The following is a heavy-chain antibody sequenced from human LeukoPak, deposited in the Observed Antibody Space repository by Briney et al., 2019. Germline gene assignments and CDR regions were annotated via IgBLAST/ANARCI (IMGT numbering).Heavy chain of an antibody. CDR1: RGSISSSSYY. V-gene: IGHV4-39*07. Sequence: SETLSLTCIVSRGSISSSSYYWGWFRQPPGKGLEWIGEINHSGSTNYNPSLKSRVTISVDTSKNQFSLKLSSVTAADTAVYYCARLAGRWLPRDYWGQGTLVTVSS. J-gene: IGHJ4*02. CDR2: INHSGST. CDR3: ARLAGRWLPRDY. D-gene: IGHD3-22*01.